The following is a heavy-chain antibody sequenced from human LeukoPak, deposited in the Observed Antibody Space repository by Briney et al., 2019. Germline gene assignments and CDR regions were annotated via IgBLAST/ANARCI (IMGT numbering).Heavy chain of an antibody. D-gene: IGHD6-19*01. Sequence: ASVKVSCKASGYTFTGYYMHWVRQAPGQGLEWMGWINPNSGGTNYAQKFQGRVTMTRDTSINTAYMELSRLRSDDTAVYYCARDPVSSSGWWEFDYWGQGTLVTVSS. CDR3: ARDPVSSSGWWEFDY. V-gene: IGHV1-2*02. CDR2: INPNSGGT. CDR1: GYTFTGYY. J-gene: IGHJ4*02.